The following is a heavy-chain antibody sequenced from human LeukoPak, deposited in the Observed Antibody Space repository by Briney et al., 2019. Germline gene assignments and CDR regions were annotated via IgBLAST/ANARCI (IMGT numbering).Heavy chain of an antibody. D-gene: IGHD5-24*01. Sequence: ASVKVSCKASGYTFTSYYMHWVRQAPGQGLEWMGLINPSAGNTNYAQRFQGRVTMTRNTSTSTVYMELSSLRSEDTAVYYCARIRDGYNDAYDIWGQGTMVTVPS. CDR2: INPSAGNT. CDR1: GYTFTSYY. J-gene: IGHJ3*02. V-gene: IGHV1-46*01. CDR3: ARIRDGYNDAYDI.